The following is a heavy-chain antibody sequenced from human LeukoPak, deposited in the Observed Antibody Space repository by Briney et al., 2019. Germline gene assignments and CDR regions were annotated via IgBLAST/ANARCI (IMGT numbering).Heavy chain of an antibody. CDR3: ARVYCGGDCYSSYYFDY. D-gene: IGHD2-21*02. Sequence: GAAVKLSCKASGGTFSSYAISWVRQAPGQGLEWMGGVIPIFGTANYAQKFQGRVTITADKSTSTAYMELSSLRSEDTAVYYCARVYCGGDCYSSYYFDYWGQGTLVTVSS. V-gene: IGHV1-69*06. CDR1: GGTFSSYA. CDR2: VIPIFGTA. J-gene: IGHJ4*02.